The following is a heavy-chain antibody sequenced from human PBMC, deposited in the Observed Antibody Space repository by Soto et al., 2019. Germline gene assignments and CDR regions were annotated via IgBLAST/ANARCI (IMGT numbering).Heavy chain of an antibody. V-gene: IGHV3-74*01. CDR1: GFTFSNYW. J-gene: IGHJ6*02. D-gene: IGHD3-10*01. CDR3: ARAVRSGSYPYYYYGMDV. Sequence: EVQVVESGGGLVHPGGSLRLSCAASGFTFSNYWMQWVRQAPGKGLVWVSRINSDGSSTSYADSVQGRFTISRDNTKNTRYHKMNRLWAEDTAVYYCARAVRSGSYPYYYYGMDVWGQGTTVTVSS. CDR2: INSDGSST.